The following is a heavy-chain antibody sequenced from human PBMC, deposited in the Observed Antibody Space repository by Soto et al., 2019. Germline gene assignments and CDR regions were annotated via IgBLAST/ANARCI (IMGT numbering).Heavy chain of an antibody. J-gene: IGHJ4*02. V-gene: IGHV1-18*01. Sequence: QVQLVQSGPEVKKPGASVKVFCKTSGYTFTSFGISWVRQAPGQGLEWMGWISTDKGKTNYAQKFQGRVTMTTDTSTSTAYRELRSLRSDDTAVYYCATRSPAFDYWGQGTLVTVSS. CDR3: ATRSPAFDY. CDR2: ISTDKGKT. CDR1: GYTFTSFG.